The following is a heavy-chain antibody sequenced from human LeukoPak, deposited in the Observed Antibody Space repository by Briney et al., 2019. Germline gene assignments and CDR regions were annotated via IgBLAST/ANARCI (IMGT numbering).Heavy chain of an antibody. Sequence: SETLSLTCTVSGGSISSGSYYWSWIRQPAGKGLEWIGRIYTSGSTNYNPSLKSRVTISVDTSKNQFSLKLSSVTAADTAVYYCARDFPSRDTAMANYYYGMDVWGQGTTVTVSS. V-gene: IGHV4-61*02. J-gene: IGHJ6*02. D-gene: IGHD5-18*01. CDR1: GGSISSGSYY. CDR2: IYTSGST. CDR3: ARDFPSRDTAMANYYYGMDV.